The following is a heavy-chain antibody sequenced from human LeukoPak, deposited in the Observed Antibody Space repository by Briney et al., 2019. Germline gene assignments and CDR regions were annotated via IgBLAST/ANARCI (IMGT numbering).Heavy chain of an antibody. V-gene: IGHV4-4*07. J-gene: IGHJ6*03. D-gene: IGHD1-26*01. Sequence: SETLSLTCTVSGDSISSYYWSWIRQPAGKGLEWIRRIYTSGRTNYNPSLKSRVTMSVDTSKNQFSLKLSSVTAADTAVYYCARGVGVGSYYYYYYMDVWGKGTTVTVSS. CDR1: GDSISSYY. CDR2: IYTSGRT. CDR3: ARGVGVGSYYYYYYMDV.